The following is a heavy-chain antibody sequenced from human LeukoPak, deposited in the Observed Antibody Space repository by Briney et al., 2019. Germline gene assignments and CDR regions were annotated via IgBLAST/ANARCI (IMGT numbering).Heavy chain of an antibody. CDR3: ARAKFTIFGVVITPDDAFDI. J-gene: IGHJ3*02. Sequence: ASVKVSCKASGYTFTSYGISWVRQAPGQGLEWKGWISAYNGNTNYAQKLQGRVTMTTDTSTSTAYMELRSLRSDDTAVYYCARAKFTIFGVVITPDDAFDIWGQGTMVTVSS. CDR2: ISAYNGNT. V-gene: IGHV1-18*01. D-gene: IGHD3-3*01. CDR1: GYTFTSYG.